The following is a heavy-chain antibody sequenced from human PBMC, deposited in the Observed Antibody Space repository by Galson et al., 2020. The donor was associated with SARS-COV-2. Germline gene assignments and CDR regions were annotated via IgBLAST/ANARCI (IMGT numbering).Heavy chain of an antibody. CDR3: ARGDMRNDYFDY. CDR2: LYSEGSST. J-gene: IGHJ4*02. V-gene: IGHV3-74*01. D-gene: IGHD3-16*01. CDR1: VFHISSYC. Sequence: GASPSPSCPASVFHISSYCMPGVSQAPRKGLASVSGLYSEGSSTCYADSVKGRFTISGDDAKNTLYLHMRSLRAEDTAVYYCARGDMRNDYFDYWGQGTLGTVAS.